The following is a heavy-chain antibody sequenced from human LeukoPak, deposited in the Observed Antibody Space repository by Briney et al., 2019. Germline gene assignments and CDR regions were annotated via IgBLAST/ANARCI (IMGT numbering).Heavy chain of an antibody. Sequence: SVKVSCKASGGTFSSYAISWVRQAPGQGLEWMGGIIPIFGTANYAQKFQGRVTITAAESTSTAYMELSSLRSEDTAVYYCARGGARQLVPPEGYYYYMDVWGKGTTVTVSS. CDR1: GGTFSSYA. V-gene: IGHV1-69*01. CDR2: IIPIFGTA. D-gene: IGHD6-6*01. J-gene: IGHJ6*03. CDR3: ARGGARQLVPPEGYYYYMDV.